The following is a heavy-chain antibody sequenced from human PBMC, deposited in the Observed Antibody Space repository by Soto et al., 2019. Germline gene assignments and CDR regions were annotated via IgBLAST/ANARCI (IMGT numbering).Heavy chain of an antibody. CDR3: ARNRYFSDQEAYFQNLDL. V-gene: IGHV1-69*10. D-gene: IGHD2-21*01. Sequence: SVKVSCKASGDTFSTYGITWVRPAPGQGLVWEGGMKALLNTTNTAQKVHDKVTISVDKSANTASMELISMKSDDTAVYFCARNRYFSDQEAYFQNLDLWGQGTLVTVSS. CDR2: MKALLNTT. CDR1: GDTFSTYG. J-gene: IGHJ5*02.